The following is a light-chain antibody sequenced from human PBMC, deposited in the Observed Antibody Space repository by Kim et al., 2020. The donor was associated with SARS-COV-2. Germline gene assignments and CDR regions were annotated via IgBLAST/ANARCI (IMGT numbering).Light chain of an antibody. CDR2: DVI. CDR3: CSYAGGYTQVA. CDR1: SSDVGGYNF. J-gene: IGLJ2*01. Sequence: SVTISCTGTSSDVGGYNFVSWYQQYPGKAPKLMIYDVIKRPSGVPDRFSGSKSGNTASLTISGLQAEDEAEYYCCSYAGGYTQVAFGGGTKLTVL. V-gene: IGLV2-11*03.